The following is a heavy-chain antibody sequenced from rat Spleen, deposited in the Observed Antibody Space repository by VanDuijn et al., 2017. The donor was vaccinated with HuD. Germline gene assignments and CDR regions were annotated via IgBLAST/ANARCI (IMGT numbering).Heavy chain of an antibody. CDR3: ARGGNNDGWVAY. Sequence: EVQLVESGGGLVQPGRSMKLSCAASGFTFSNYDMAWVRQAPTKGLEWVATISYGDSFGHSSTYYRDSVKGRFTISRDNAKSTLSLQMDSLRSEDTASYYWARGGNNDGWVAYWGQGTLVTVSS. V-gene: IGHV5-29*01. D-gene: IGHD1-10*01. J-gene: IGHJ3*01. CDR2: ISYGDSFGHSST. CDR1: GFTFSNYD.